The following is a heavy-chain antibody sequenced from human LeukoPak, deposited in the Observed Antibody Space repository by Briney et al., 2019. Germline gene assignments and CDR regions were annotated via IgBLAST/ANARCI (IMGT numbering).Heavy chain of an antibody. CDR1: GYTFTSYG. CDR2: IYAGNGDT. Sequence: VASVKVSCKASGYTFTSYGISWVRQAPGQGLEWMGWIYAGNGDTKYSQKFQGRVTITWDTSASTAYMELSSLRSEDTAVYYCARELPTISGYFDYWGQGTLLTVSS. CDR3: ARELPTISGYFDY. J-gene: IGHJ4*02. V-gene: IGHV1-3*01. D-gene: IGHD5-24*01.